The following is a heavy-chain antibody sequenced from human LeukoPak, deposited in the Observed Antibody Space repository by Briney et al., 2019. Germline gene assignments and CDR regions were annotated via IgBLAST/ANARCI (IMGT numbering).Heavy chain of an antibody. CDR3: ARVNLGLVEATGSFDY. D-gene: IGHD1-26*01. CDR1: GFTFSSYG. CDR2: VLLEGSNK. Sequence: GGSLRLSCAASGFTFSSYGMHWVRQAPGKGLEWLAVVLLEGSNKCYGDSVKGRFTISRDYSKTTLYLQMNSLRDEDTAVYSCARVNLGLVEATGSFDYWGQGTLVTVSS. V-gene: IGHV3-30*03. J-gene: IGHJ4*02.